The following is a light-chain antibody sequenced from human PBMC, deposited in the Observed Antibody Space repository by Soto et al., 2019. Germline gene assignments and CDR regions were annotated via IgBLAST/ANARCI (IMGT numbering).Light chain of an antibody. J-gene: IGLJ2*01. CDR1: ISDVGAYTY. CDR3: SSYTTSSTVV. V-gene: IGLV2-14*01. CDR2: EVS. Sequence: QSALTQPASVSGSPGQSITISCTGTISDVGAYTYVSWYQQHPGKAPKLMIYEVSNRPSGVSDRFSGSKSGNTASLTISGLQAEDEADYYCSSYTTSSTVVFGGGTKVTVL.